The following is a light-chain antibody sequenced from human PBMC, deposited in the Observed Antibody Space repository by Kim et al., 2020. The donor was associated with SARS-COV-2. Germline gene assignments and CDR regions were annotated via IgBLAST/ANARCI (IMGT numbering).Light chain of an antibody. J-gene: IGLJ2*01. V-gene: IGLV6-57*01. CDR1: GGSIATNF. CDR2: GDQ. CDR3: QSYDDNKWV. Sequence: GKTVILTCTRSGGSIATNFVQWFQQRPGSSPTTVIYGDQQRPSGVPDLCSGYVDSSSDSASLTISGLKTEDGADYYGQSYDDNKWVFGGGTQLTVL.